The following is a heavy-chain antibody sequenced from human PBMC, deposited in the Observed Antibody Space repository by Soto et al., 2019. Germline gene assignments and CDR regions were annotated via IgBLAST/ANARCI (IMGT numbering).Heavy chain of an antibody. J-gene: IGHJ4*02. CDR1: GFTFSSYS. V-gene: IGHV3-21*01. CDR3: ARATSRGYRSDDYGDVDY. D-gene: IGHD4-17*01. CDR2: ISSSSSYI. Sequence: GGSLRLSCAASGFTFSSYSMNWVRQAPGKGLEWVSSISSSSSYIYYADSVKGRFTISRDNAKNSPYLQMNSLRAEDTAVYYCARATSRGYRSDDYGDVDYWGQGTLVTVSS.